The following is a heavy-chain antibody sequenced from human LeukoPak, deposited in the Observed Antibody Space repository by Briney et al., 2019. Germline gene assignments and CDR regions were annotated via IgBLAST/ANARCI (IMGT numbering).Heavy chain of an antibody. CDR3: ARLVEGFGVVSPSFDY. V-gene: IGHV4-39*01. Sequence: ETLSLLCTVSGGSISRSSYYWGGLRQPPGTGVEWIGSIYYRGSPYYNLFLKSRDTITVDASQHQFPLELRSFTAADTAVYYCARLVEGFGVVSPSFDYWGQGTLASVSS. J-gene: IGHJ4*02. D-gene: IGHD3-3*01. CDR1: GGSISRSSYY. CDR2: IYYRGSP.